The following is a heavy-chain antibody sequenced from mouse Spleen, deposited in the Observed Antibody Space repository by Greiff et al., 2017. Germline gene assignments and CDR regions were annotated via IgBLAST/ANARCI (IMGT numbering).Heavy chain of an antibody. D-gene: IGHD2-5*01. J-gene: IGHJ2*01. CDR3: ARQDYYTSYDY. CDR2: IYPRDDSS. CDR1: GYTFTDHT. Sequence: QVQLQQSDAELVKPGASVKISCKVSGYTFTDHTIHWMKKRPEEGLEWIGYIYPRDDSSHYNEKFKGKATLTADKSSSTAYMQLNSLTSEDSAVYFCARQDYYTSYDYWGQGTTLTVSS. V-gene: IGHV1-78*01.